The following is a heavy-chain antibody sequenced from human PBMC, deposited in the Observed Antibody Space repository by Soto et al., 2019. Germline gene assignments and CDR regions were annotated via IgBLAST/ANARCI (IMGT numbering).Heavy chain of an antibody. V-gene: IGHV1-18*01. CDR3: ASSRAVAATEDYYYYGMDV. Sequence: ASVKVSCKASGYTFTSYGISWVRQAPGQGLEWMGWISAYNGNTNYAQKLQGRVTMTTDTSTSTAYMELRSLRSDDTAVYYCASSRAVAATEDYYYYGMDVWGQGTTVTVSS. J-gene: IGHJ6*02. CDR1: GYTFTSYG. CDR2: ISAYNGNT. D-gene: IGHD6-19*01.